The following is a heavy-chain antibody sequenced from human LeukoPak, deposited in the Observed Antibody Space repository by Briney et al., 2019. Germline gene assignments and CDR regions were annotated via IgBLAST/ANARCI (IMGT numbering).Heavy chain of an antibody. D-gene: IGHD3-3*01. CDR2: IYYSGST. CDR3: ARHGGVGGYYFDY. Sequence: SETLSLTCTVSGGSISSYYWSWIRQPPGKGLGWLGYIYYSGSTNDNPSLKSRVTISVDTYKKQFSVKLSAVTAADAAVYYCARHGGVGGYYFDYWGQGTLVTVSS. J-gene: IGHJ4*02. CDR1: GGSISSYY. V-gene: IGHV4-59*08.